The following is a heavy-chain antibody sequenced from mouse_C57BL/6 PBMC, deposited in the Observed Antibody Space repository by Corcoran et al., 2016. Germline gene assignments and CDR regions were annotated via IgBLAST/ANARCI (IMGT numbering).Heavy chain of an antibody. J-gene: IGHJ1*03. V-gene: IGHV1-80*01. D-gene: IGHD2-1*01. CDR3: ARIGLPYGNYDWYFDV. Sequence: QVQLQQSGAELVKPGASVKISCKASGYAFSSYWMNWVKQRPGKGLEWIGQIYPGDGDTNYNGKFKGKATLTADKSSSTAYMQLSSLTSEDSAVYFCARIGLPYGNYDWYFDVWGTGTTVTVSS. CDR1: GYAFSSYW. CDR2: IYPGDGDT.